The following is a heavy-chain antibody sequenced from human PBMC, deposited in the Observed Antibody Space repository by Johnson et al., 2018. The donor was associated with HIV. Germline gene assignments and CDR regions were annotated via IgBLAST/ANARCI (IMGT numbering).Heavy chain of an antibody. CDR1: GFTFSSYA. CDR3: AKSSPAAARFRLGSAFDI. Sequence: QVQLVESGGGVVQPGRSLRLSCAASGFTFSSYAMHWVRQAPGKGPEWVAVIWYDGSNKYYADSVKGRFTISRDNSENTLYLQINSLRAEDTALYYCAKSSPAAARFRLGSAFDIWGQGTMVTVSS. CDR2: IWYDGSNK. V-gene: IGHV3-33*06. J-gene: IGHJ3*02. D-gene: IGHD6-6*01.